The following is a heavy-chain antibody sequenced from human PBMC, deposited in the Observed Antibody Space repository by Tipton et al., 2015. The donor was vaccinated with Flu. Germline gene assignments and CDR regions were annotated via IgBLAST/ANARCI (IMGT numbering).Heavy chain of an antibody. V-gene: IGHV4-39*07. CDR1: GGSISSSSYY. J-gene: IGHJ4*02. CDR3: ARLGANYYDSSGYSDY. CDR2: IYYSGST. Sequence: TLSLTCTVSGGSISSSSYYWGWIRQPPGKGLEWIGSIYYSGSTYYNPSLKSRVTISVDTSKNQFSLKLSSVTAADTAVYYCARLGANYYDSSGYSDYWGQGTLVTVSS. D-gene: IGHD3-22*01.